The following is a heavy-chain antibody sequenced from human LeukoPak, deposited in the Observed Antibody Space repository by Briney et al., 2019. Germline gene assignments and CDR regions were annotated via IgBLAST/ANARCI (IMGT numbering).Heavy chain of an antibody. CDR1: GFTFSSYW. D-gene: IGHD2-2*01. CDR2: IYSGGST. J-gene: IGHJ4*02. CDR3: ARAVVVPAATIYYFDY. V-gene: IGHV3-53*01. Sequence: GGSLRLSCAASGFTFSSYWMSWVRQAPGKGLEWVSVIYSGGSTYYADSVKGRFTISRDNSKNTLYLQMNSLRAEDTAVYYCARAVVVPAATIYYFDYWGQGTLVTVSS.